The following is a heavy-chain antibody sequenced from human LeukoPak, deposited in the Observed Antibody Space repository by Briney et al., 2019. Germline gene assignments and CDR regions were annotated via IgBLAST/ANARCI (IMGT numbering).Heavy chain of an antibody. CDR3: ARSQVVGAVYNWFDP. CDR2: ISHRGST. CDR1: GGSFTGYY. Sequence: SETLSLTCAVYGGSFTGYYWSWIRQPPGKGLEWIGEISHRGSTNYNPSLKSRVTISVYTSKNQFSLKLTSVTAADTAVYYCARSQVVGAVYNWFDPWGQGTLVTVSS. J-gene: IGHJ5*02. D-gene: IGHD1-26*01. V-gene: IGHV4-34*01.